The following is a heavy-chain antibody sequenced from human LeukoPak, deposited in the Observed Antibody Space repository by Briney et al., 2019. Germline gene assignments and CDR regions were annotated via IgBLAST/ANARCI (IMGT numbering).Heavy chain of an antibody. CDR2: IYYSGST. Sequence: SETLSLTCTVSGGSISSSSYYWGWIRQPPGKGLEWIGSIYYSGSTYYNPSLKSRVTISVDTSKNQFSLKLSSVTAADTAVYYCARGNWGTLYWGQGTLVTVSS. V-gene: IGHV4-39*07. CDR1: GGSISSSSYY. CDR3: ARGNWGTLY. J-gene: IGHJ4*02. D-gene: IGHD7-27*01.